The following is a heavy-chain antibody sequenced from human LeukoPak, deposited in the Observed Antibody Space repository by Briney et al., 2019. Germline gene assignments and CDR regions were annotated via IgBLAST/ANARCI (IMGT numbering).Heavy chain of an antibody. Sequence: GGSLRLSCAASGFTFSSYAMSWVRQAPGKGLEWVSAISGSGGSTYYADSVKGRFTISRDNAKNSLYLQMNSLRAEDTAVYYCARVPNYDFWSGYYTRMAWYFDLWGRGTLVTVSS. CDR2: ISGSGGST. D-gene: IGHD3-3*01. CDR1: GFTFSSYA. J-gene: IGHJ2*01. V-gene: IGHV3-23*01. CDR3: ARVPNYDFWSGYYTRMAWYFDL.